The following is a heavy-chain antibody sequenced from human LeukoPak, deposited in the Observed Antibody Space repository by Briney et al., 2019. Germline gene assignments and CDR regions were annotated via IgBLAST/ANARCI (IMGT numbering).Heavy chain of an antibody. V-gene: IGHV1-18*01. CDR3: ARVATMIVVEGFFDY. J-gene: IGHJ4*02. Sequence: ASVTVSFAASGYTFTSYGISWVRQAPGQGLEWMGWISAYNGNTNYAQKLQGRVTMTTDTSTSTAYMELRSLRSDDTAVYYCARVATMIVVEGFFDYWGQGTLVTVSS. CDR2: ISAYNGNT. CDR1: GYTFTSYG. D-gene: IGHD3-22*01.